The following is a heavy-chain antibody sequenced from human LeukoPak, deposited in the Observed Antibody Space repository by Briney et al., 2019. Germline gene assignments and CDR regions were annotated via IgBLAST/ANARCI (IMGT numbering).Heavy chain of an antibody. V-gene: IGHV5-51*01. CDR3: ARTRASLKTHSGSYSD. CDR2: IYPGDSDT. J-gene: IGHJ4*02. Sequence: GESLKISCKGPGYSFTSYWIGWVRQMPGKGLEWMGIIYPGDSDTRYSPSFQGQVTISADKSISTAYLQWSSLKASDTAMYYCARTRASLKTHSGSYSDWGQGTLVTVSS. CDR1: GYSFTSYW. D-gene: IGHD1-26*01.